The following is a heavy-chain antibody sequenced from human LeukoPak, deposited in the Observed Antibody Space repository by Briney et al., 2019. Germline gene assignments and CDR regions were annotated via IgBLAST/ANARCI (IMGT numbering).Heavy chain of an antibody. Sequence: PGGSLRLSCAASGFTFSSYAMHWVRQAPGKGLEWVAVISYDGSNKYYADSVKGRFTISGDNSKNTLYLQMNSLRAEDTAVYYCADVRRVYDYGGDAFDIWGQGTMVTVSS. CDR3: ADVRRVYDYGGDAFDI. V-gene: IGHV3-30*01. J-gene: IGHJ3*02. CDR1: GFTFSSYA. CDR2: ISYDGSNK. D-gene: IGHD4-23*01.